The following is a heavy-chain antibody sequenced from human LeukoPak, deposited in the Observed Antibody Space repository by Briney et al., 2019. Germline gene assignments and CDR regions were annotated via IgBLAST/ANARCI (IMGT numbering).Heavy chain of an antibody. V-gene: IGHV4-30-4*01. CDR3: ARVSGAAFPFIDY. Sequence: SETLSLTCTVSGGSISSGDYYWSWIRQPPGKGLEWIGYIYYSGSTYYNPSLKSQVTISVDTSKNQFSLKLSSVTAADTAVYYCARVSGAAFPFIDYWGQGTLVTVSS. CDR2: IYYSGST. J-gene: IGHJ4*02. D-gene: IGHD3-10*01. CDR1: GGSISSGDYY.